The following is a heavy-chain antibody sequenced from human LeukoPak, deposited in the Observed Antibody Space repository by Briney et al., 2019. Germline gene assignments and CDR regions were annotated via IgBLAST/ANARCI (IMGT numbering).Heavy chain of an antibody. V-gene: IGHV4-59*12. D-gene: IGHD3-10*01. CDR1: GGSISSYY. CDR2: IYYSGST. Sequence: SETLSLTCTVSGGSISSYYWSWIRQPPGKGLEWIGYIYYSGSTNYNPSLKSRVTISVGTSKNQFSLQLNSVTPEDTAVYYCARGSGECYYYYMDVWGKGTTLTVSS. J-gene: IGHJ6*03. CDR3: ARGSGECYYYYMDV.